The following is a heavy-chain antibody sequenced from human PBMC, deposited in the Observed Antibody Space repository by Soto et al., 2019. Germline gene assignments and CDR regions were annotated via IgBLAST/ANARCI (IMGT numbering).Heavy chain of an antibody. CDR1: GGTFRSYA. CDR2: IIPIFGTT. Sequence: SVKVSCKASGGTFRSYAISWVRQAPGQGLERIGGIIPIFGTTNYTKKYKSKVTIIADESTSTAYMELSSLRSEDTAVYYCARTRERGFGNDFPPEFDYWGQ. V-gene: IGHV1-69*13. D-gene: IGHD1-1*01. CDR3: ARTRERGFGNDFPPEFDY. J-gene: IGHJ4*01.